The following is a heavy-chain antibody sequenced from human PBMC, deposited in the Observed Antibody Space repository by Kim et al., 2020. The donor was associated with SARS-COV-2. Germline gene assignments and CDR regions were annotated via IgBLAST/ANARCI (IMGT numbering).Heavy chain of an antibody. CDR3: ARGMLAAGYFYGMDV. J-gene: IGHJ6*04. D-gene: IGHD6-13*01. CDR2: INHSGST. Sequence: SETLSLTCFVSGGSFSGYYWSWIRQPPGKGLEWIGEINHSGSTNYNPYLKSRVTLSVDTSKNQFSLKLSSVTAADTAVYYCARGMLAAGYFYGMDVWGKG. V-gene: IGHV4-34*01. CDR1: GGSFSGYY.